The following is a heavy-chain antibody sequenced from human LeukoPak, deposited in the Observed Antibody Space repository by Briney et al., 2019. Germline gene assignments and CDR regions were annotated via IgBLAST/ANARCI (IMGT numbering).Heavy chain of an antibody. CDR1: DGSITSYH. D-gene: IGHD2/OR15-2a*01. CDR3: ARLGTTFDAFDL. V-gene: IGHV4-59*13. J-gene: IGHJ3*01. Sequence: SETLSLTCTVSDGSITSYHWGWIRQPPGKGLELMGCIHYSGGTNYNPSLKSRLTISIYSSKNQFSLTLNSATAADTAVYYCARLGTTFDAFDLWGQGTMITVSS. CDR2: IHYSGGT.